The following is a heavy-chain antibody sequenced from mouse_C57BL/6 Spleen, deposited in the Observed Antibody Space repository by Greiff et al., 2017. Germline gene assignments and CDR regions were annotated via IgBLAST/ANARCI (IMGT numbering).Heavy chain of an antibody. D-gene: IGHD2-4*01. CDR1: GFTFSSYA. CDR3: TRDYDYSWFAY. CDR2: ISSGGDYI. Sequence: EVQRVESGEGLVKPGGSLKLSCAASGFTFSSYAMSWVRQTPEKRLEWVAYISSGGDYIYYADTVKGRFTIASDNARNTRYLQMSSLKSEDTAMYYCTRDYDYSWFAYWGQGTLVTVSA. J-gene: IGHJ3*01. V-gene: IGHV5-9-1*02.